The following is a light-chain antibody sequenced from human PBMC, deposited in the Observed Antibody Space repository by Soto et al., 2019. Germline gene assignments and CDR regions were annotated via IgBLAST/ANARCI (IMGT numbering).Light chain of an antibody. CDR2: NNN. J-gene: IGLJ3*02. CDR3: ATWDDGLNAWV. V-gene: IGLV1-44*01. CDR1: SSNIGRNT. Sequence: QLVLTQPPSASGTPGQRVTISCSGSSSNIGRNTVTWYQQVPGTAPKLLISNNNQRPSGVPDRFSASKSGTSASLAISGLRSEDETDYHCATWDDGLNAWVFGGGTKVTVL.